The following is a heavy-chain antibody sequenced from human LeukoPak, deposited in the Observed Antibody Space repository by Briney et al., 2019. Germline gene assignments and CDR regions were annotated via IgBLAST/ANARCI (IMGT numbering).Heavy chain of an antibody. J-gene: IGHJ4*02. CDR3: AKAYKVRGAHGSYLDY. D-gene: IGHD3-10*01. Sequence: GGSLRLSCAASGFTFSSYAMGWVRQAPGKGPEWVSSISVSGGSTYYAGSVKGRFTISRDNSKNTLYMQMNSLTAEDTAVYYCAKAYKVRGAHGSYLDYWGQGTLVTVSS. V-gene: IGHV3-23*01. CDR2: ISVSGGST. CDR1: GFTFSSYA.